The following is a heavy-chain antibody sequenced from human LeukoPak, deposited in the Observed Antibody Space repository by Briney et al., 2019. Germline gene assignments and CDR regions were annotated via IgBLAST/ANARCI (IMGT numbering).Heavy chain of an antibody. CDR2: ISSSRSYT. CDR3: ARDRTYYDYVWGSYPHDY. D-gene: IGHD3-16*02. J-gene: IGHJ4*02. V-gene: IGHV3-11*06. CDR1: GFTFSDYY. Sequence: GGSLRLSCAASGFTFSDYYMSWIRQAPGKGLEWVSYISSSRSYTNYADSVKGRFTISRDNAKNSLYLQMNSLRAEDTAVYYCARDRTYYDYVWGSYPHDYWGQGTLVTVSS.